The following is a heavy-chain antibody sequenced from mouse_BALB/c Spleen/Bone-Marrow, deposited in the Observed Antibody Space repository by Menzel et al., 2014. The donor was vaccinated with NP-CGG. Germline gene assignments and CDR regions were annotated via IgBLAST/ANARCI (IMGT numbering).Heavy chain of an antibody. CDR2: ILPGSGST. V-gene: IGHV1-9*01. Sequence: VQLVESGAELMKPGASVKISCKATGYTFSSYWIEWVKQRPGHGLEWIGEILPGSGSTNYNEKFKGKATFTADTSSNTAYMQLSSLTSGDSAVYYCAREDYYGSSYGDYWGQGTTLTVSS. D-gene: IGHD1-1*01. CDR3: AREDYYGSSYGDY. J-gene: IGHJ2*01. CDR1: GYTFSSYW.